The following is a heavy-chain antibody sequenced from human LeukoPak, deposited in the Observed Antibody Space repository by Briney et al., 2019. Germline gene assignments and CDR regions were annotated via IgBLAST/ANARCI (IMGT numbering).Heavy chain of an antibody. J-gene: IGHJ5*02. V-gene: IGHV4-61*02. Sequence: PSQTLSLTCTVSGGSISSGSYYWSWIRQPAGKGLEWIGRIYTSGSTNYNPSLKSRVTISVDTSKNQFSLKLSSVTAADTAVYYCARDRLYYYDSSGYYGGYWFDPWGQGTLVTVSS. CDR1: GGSISSGSYY. D-gene: IGHD3-22*01. CDR2: IYTSGST. CDR3: ARDRLYYYDSSGYYGGYWFDP.